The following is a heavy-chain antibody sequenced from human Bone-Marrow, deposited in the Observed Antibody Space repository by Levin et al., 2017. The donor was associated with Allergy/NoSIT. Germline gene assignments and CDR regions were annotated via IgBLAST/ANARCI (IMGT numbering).Heavy chain of an antibody. CDR1: GFTVSNNY. J-gene: IGHJ3*02. V-gene: IGHV3-53*01. D-gene: IGHD2-15*01. CDR2: LYSGGAT. CDR3: AILATTPVGASDI. Sequence: PGGSLRLSCAASGFTVSNNYMTWVRQAPGKGLEWVSDLYSGGATYYADSVKGRFTIARDSSKNTLYLQMNSLRAEDTAVYYCAILATTPVGASDIWGRGTVVTVSS.